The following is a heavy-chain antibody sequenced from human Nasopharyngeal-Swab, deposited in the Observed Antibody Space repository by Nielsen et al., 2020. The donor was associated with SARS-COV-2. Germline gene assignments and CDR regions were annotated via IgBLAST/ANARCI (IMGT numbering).Heavy chain of an antibody. D-gene: IGHD2-2*01. CDR2: MNPNSGNT. CDR1: GYTFTSYD. J-gene: IGHJ6*02. V-gene: IGHV1-8*03. CDR3: ARSGVVVPAAFYDYGMDV. Sequence: ASVKVSCKASGYTFTSYDINWVRQATGQGLEWMGWMNPNSGNTGYAQKFQGRVTITRNTSISTAYMELSSLRSEDTAVYYCARSGVVVPAAFYDYGMDVWGQGTTVTVSS.